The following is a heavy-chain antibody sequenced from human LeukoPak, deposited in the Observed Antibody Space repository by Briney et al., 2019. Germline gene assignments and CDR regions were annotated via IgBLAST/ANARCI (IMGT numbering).Heavy chain of an antibody. D-gene: IGHD3-9*01. Sequence: ASVKVSCKASGGTFSSYAISWVRQAPGQGLEWMGWISAYNGNTNYAQKLQGRVTMTTDTSTSTAYMELRSLRSDDTAVYYCARGDILTGYSTWDYWGQGTLVTVSS. J-gene: IGHJ4*02. CDR1: GGTFSSYA. CDR2: ISAYNGNT. V-gene: IGHV1-18*01. CDR3: ARGDILTGYSTWDY.